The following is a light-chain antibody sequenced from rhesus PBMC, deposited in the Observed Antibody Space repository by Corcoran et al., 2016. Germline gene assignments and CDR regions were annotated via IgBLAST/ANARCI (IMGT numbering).Light chain of an antibody. CDR2: GAS. V-gene: IGKV3-24*04. CDR3: QQSSNLFT. J-gene: IGKJ3*01. CDR1: QSVGSY. Sequence: ETVVTQSPATLSLSPGERATLSCRASQSVGSYLAWYQQQPGPAPRLLIYGASSRATVIPDRFSGSWSGTDFTLTSSSLEPEDVGVYYCQQSSNLFTFGPVTKLDIK.